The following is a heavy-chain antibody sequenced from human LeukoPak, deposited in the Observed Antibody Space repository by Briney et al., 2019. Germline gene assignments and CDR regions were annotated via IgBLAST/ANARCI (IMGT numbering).Heavy chain of an antibody. CDR2: INPNSGGT. J-gene: IGHJ5*02. D-gene: IGHD3-10*02. Sequence: ASVKVSCKASGYTFTGYYMHWVQQAPGQGLEWMGWINPNSGGTNYAQKFQGRVTMTRDTSISTAYMELSRLRSDDTAVYYCARGRKPFSGTAIYSGNWFDPWGQGTLVTVSS. V-gene: IGHV1-2*02. CDR1: GYTFTGYY. CDR3: ARGRKPFSGTAIYSGNWFDP.